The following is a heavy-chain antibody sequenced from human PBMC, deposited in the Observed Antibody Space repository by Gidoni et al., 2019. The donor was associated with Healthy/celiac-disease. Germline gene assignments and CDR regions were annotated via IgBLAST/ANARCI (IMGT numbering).Heavy chain of an antibody. CDR2: IYSGGST. D-gene: IGHD6-6*01. CDR3: ARERGSSPSGFFDY. Sequence: EVQLVESGGGLVQPGGSLRLSCAASGFTVSSNYMSWVRQAPGKGLEWVSVIYSGGSTYSADSVKSRFTTSRDNSKNTLYLHMNSLRAEDTAVYYCARERGSSPSGFFDYWGQGTLVTVSS. V-gene: IGHV3-66*02. CDR1: GFTVSSNY. J-gene: IGHJ4*02.